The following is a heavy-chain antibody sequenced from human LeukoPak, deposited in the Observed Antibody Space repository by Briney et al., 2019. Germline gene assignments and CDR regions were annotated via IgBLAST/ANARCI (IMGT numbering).Heavy chain of an antibody. CDR3: ARDPGDIVVVPAAMAPGYYYYYGMDV. CDR1: GYTFTSYG. CDR2: ISAYNGNT. Sequence: ASVKDSCKASGYTFTSYGISWVRQAPGQGLEWMGWISAYNGNTNYAQKLQGRVTMTTDTSTSTAYMELRSLRSDDTAVYYCARDPGDIVVVPAAMAPGYYYYYGMDVWGQGTTVTVSS. J-gene: IGHJ6*02. V-gene: IGHV1-18*01. D-gene: IGHD2-2*01.